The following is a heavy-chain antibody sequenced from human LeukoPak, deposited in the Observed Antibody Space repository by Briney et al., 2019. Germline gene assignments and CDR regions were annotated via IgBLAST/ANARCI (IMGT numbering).Heavy chain of an antibody. D-gene: IGHD3-22*01. V-gene: IGHV1-69*13. CDR2: IIPIFGTA. CDR3: ARDKRDYYDSYIDY. Sequence: GASVKVSCKASGGTFISYAISWVRQAPGQGLEWMGGIIPIFGTANYAQKFQGRVTITADESTSTAYMELSSLRSEDTAVYYCARDKRDYYDSYIDYWGQGTLVTVSS. J-gene: IGHJ4*02. CDR1: GGTFISYA.